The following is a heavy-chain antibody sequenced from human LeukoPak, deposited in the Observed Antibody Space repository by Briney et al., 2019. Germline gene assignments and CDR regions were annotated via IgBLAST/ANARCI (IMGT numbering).Heavy chain of an antibody. CDR1: GFSFSNYV. J-gene: IGHJ4*02. Sequence: GGSLRLSCAASGFSFSNYVMHWVRQAPGKGLEWVAVISYDGSNKYYADSVKGRFTISRDNSKNTLYLQMNSLRAEDTAVYYCATHGDNGTFDYWGQGTLVTVSS. V-gene: IGHV3-30*03. CDR3: ATHGDNGTFDY. D-gene: IGHD4-17*01. CDR2: ISYDGSNK.